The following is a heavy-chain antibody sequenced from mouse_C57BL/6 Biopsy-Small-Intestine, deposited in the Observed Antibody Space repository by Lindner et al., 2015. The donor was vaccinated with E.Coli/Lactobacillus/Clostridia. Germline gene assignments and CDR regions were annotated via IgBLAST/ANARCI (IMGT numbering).Heavy chain of an antibody. CDR1: GFTFSDYG. Sequence: VQLQESGGGLVKPGGSLKLSCAASGFTFSDYGMHWVRQAPEKGLEWVAYISSGSSTIYYADTVKGRFTISRDNAKNPTLFLQMTSLRSEDTAMYYCANRGRDYYAMDYWGQGTSVTVSS. CDR2: ISSGSSTI. D-gene: IGHD3-3*01. CDR3: ANRGRDYYAMDY. J-gene: IGHJ4*01. V-gene: IGHV5-17*01.